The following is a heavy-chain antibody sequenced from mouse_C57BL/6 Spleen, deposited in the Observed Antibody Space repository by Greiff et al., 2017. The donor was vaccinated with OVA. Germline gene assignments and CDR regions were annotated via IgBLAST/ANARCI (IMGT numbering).Heavy chain of an antibody. J-gene: IGHJ4*01. CDR2: IDPSDSYT. D-gene: IGHD2-12*01. CDR3: AIPAYYKQQYYAMDY. V-gene: IGHV1-50*01. Sequence: QVQLQQPGAELVKPGASVKLSCKASGYTFTSYWMQWVKQRPGQGLEWIGEIDPSDSYTNYNQKFKGKATLTVDTSSSTAYMQLSSLTSEDSAVYYFAIPAYYKQQYYAMDYWGQGTSVTVSS. CDR1: GYTFTSYW.